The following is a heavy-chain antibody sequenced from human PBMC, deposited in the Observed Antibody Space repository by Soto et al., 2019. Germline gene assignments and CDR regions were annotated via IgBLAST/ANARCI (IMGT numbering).Heavy chain of an antibody. Sequence: PGGSLRLSCAASGFTFSSYAMSWVRQAPGKGLEWVSAISGSGGSTYYADSVKGRFAISRDNSKNTLYLQMNSLRAEDAAVYYCSLRYIAGSPQWFQPRGQGILVTVSS. CDR2: ISGSGGST. CDR3: SLRYIAGSPQWFQP. CDR1: GFTFSSYA. D-gene: IGHD6-6*01. J-gene: IGHJ5*02. V-gene: IGHV3-23*01.